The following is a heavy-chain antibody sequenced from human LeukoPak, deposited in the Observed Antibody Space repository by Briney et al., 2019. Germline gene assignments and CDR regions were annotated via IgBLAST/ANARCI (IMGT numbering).Heavy chain of an antibody. CDR1: GGSISSSSYY. V-gene: IGHV4-39*07. CDR3: ARVRGASDAFDI. CDR2: IYYSGNT. Sequence: PSETLSLTCTVSGGSISSSSYYWGWIRQPPGKGLEWIGSIYYSGNTYYNPSLKSRVTISVDTSKNQFSLKLSSVTAADTAVYYCARVRGASDAFDIWGQGTMVTVSS. J-gene: IGHJ3*02.